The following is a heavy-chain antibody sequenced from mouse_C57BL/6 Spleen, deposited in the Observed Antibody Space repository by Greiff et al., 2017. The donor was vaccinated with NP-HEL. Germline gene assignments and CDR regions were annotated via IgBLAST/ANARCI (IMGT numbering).Heavy chain of an antibody. CDR1: GYTFTSYW. CDR2: INPSSGYT. D-gene: IGHD1-1*01. Sequence: VQLQQSGAELAKPGASVKLSCKASGYTFTSYWMHWVKQRPGQGLEWIGYINPSSGYTKYNQKFKDKATLTADKSSSTAYMQLSSLTYEDSAVYYCVSYYYGSYYAMDYWGQGTSVTVSS. CDR3: VSYYYGSYYAMDY. V-gene: IGHV1-7*01. J-gene: IGHJ4*01.